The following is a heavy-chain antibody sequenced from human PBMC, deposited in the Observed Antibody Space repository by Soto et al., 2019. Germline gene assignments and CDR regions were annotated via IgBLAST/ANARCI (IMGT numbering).Heavy chain of an antibody. CDR1: GFPFAPST. CDR3: AKRDVPHSTSNAYFYDH. D-gene: IGHD2-21*02. J-gene: IGHJ4*02. Sequence: EVQLLQSGGGLVQPGGSLTLSCGVSGFPFAPSTMSWVRQAPGKGLGWVSTIRVSVGGTYSADSVQGRFTVSSDISDNTLFLRMTSLTADDTAVYFCAKRDVPHSTSNAYFYDHWGRGVLVTVSS. V-gene: IGHV3-23*01. CDR2: IRVSVGGT.